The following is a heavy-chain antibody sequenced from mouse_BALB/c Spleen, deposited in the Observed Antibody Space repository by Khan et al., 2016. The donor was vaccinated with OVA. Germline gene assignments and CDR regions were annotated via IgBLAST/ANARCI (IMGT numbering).Heavy chain of an antibody. Sequence: IQLVQSGPELMKPGASVKISCKASGYSFTSYYIHWVKQSHGKSLEWIGYIDPFNGGTTYNKKFKGKATLTVDKSSSTAYMHLSSLTSADSAVYYCARRGYVAWFAYWGQGTLVTVSA. CDR1: GYSFTSYY. CDR3: ARRGYVAWFAY. D-gene: IGHD2-2*01. J-gene: IGHJ3*01. CDR2: IDPFNGGT. V-gene: IGHV1S135*01.